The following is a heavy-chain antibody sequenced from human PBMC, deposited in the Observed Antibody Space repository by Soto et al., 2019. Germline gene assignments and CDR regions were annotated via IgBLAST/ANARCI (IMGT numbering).Heavy chain of an antibody. CDR3: AREVTGPRYYYYGMDV. D-gene: IGHD2-21*02. CDR1: GFTVSSNY. CDR2: IYSGGST. V-gene: IGHV3-66*01. J-gene: IGHJ6*02. Sequence: EVQLVESGGGLVQPGGSLRLSCAASGFTVSSNYMSWVRQAPGKGLEWVSVIYSGGSTYYADSVKGRFTISRDNSKNTLYLQMNSLRAEDTAVYYCAREVTGPRYYYYGMDVWGQGTTVTVSS.